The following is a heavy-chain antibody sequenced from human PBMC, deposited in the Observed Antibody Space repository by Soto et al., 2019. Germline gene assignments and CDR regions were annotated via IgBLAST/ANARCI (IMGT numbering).Heavy chain of an antibody. V-gene: IGHV3-74*01. D-gene: IGHD1-20*01. CDR2: INSDGSTT. CDR1: GFTFSNYW. CDR3: VRGSVYNWRGDY. Sequence: EVQLVESGGGLVQPGGSLRLSCAASGFTFSNYWMHWVRQAPGKGLVWVSRINSDGSTTGNADSVKGRFTISRDTAKNTLNLQMNSLRAEDTAVYYCVRGSVYNWRGDYWGQGTLVTASS. J-gene: IGHJ4*02.